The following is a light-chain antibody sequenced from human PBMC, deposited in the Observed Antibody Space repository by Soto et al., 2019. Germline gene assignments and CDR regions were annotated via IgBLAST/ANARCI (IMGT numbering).Light chain of an antibody. V-gene: IGKV3-20*01. J-gene: IGKJ2*01. CDR3: QQYGSSSYT. CDR1: QSVSISS. Sequence: EIVLTQSPGTLSLSPGERATLSCRARQSVSISSLAWYQQKPGQAPRLLIYSASSRATGIPDRFSGSGSGTDFTLTISRLEPEYFSVYYCQQYGSSSYTFCQGTNLEIK. CDR2: SAS.